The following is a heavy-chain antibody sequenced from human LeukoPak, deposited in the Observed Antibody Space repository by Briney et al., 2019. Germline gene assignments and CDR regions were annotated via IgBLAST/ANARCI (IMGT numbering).Heavy chain of an antibody. V-gene: IGHV4-38-2*02. J-gene: IGHJ3*02. D-gene: IGHD3-22*01. CDR2: IYHSGST. CDR3: ARALGGIAAATAYYDSSGYYYVDAFDI. CDR1: GYSISSGYY. Sequence: SETLSLTCTVPGYSISSGYYWGWIRQPPGKGLEWIGSIYHSGSTYYNPSLKSRVTISVDTSKNQFSLKLSSVTAADTAVYYCARALGGIAAATAYYDSSGYYYVDAFDIWGQGTMVTVSS.